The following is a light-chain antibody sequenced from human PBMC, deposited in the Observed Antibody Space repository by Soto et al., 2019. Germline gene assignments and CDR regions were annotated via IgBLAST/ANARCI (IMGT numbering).Light chain of an antibody. CDR1: QSVSYY. CDR3: QHCQPYGHSPPLT. J-gene: IGKJ4*01. CDR2: DAS. Sequence: EIVLTQSPGTLSLSPGERATLSCRASQSVSYYLAWYQQKPGQAPRLLIYDASSRATGVPDRFSGSGSGTDFTLTISRLEAEDFAVHYCQHCQPYGHSPPLTFGGGTKVEIK. V-gene: IGKV3-20*01.